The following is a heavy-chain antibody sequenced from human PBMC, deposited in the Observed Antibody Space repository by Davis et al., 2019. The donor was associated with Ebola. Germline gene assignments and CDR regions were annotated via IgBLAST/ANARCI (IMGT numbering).Heavy chain of an antibody. J-gene: IGHJ4*02. V-gene: IGHV5-51*01. CDR2: IYPGDSDT. D-gene: IGHD3-3*01. Sequence: GESLKISCKGSGYSFTSYWIGWVRQMPGKGLEWMGIIYPGDSDTRYSPSFQGQVTISADKSISTAYLQWSSLKASDTAMYYCARGGRLYDFWSGPGRYFDYWGQGTLVTVSS. CDR1: GYSFTSYW. CDR3: ARGGRLYDFWSGPGRYFDY.